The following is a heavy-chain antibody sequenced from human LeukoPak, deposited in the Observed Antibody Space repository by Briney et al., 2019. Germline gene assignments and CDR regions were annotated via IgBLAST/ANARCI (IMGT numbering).Heavy chain of an antibody. CDR3: ARAGACGGDCYIDY. Sequence: GGSLRLSCAASGFTFSSYSMNWVRQAPGKGLEWVSYISSSSSTIYYADSVKGRFTISRDNAKNSPYLQMNSLRAEDTAVYYCARAGACGGDCYIDYWGQGTLVTVSS. CDR1: GFTFSSYS. CDR2: ISSSSSTI. D-gene: IGHD2-21*01. J-gene: IGHJ4*02. V-gene: IGHV3-48*01.